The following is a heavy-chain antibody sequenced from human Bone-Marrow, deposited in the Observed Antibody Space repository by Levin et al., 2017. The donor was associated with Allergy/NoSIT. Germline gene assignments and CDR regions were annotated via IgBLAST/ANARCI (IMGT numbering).Heavy chain of an antibody. V-gene: IGHV3-66*01. D-gene: IGHD5-24*01. CDR3: ARDKEDN. Sequence: GGSLRLSCAASGFTVINNYMRWVRQAPGKGLEWVSLIYSGGDTYYADSVRGRFIISRDGSKNTMYLQMNNVRVEDTAVYYCARDKEDNWGQGTLVTVSS. CDR2: IYSGGDT. J-gene: IGHJ4*02. CDR1: GFTVINNY.